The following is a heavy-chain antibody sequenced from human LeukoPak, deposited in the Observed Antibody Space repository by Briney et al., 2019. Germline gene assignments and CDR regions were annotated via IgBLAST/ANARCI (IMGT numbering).Heavy chain of an antibody. J-gene: IGHJ3*02. V-gene: IGHV3-23*01. D-gene: IGHD4-11*01. CDR1: GFTFSSYA. Sequence: GGSLRLSCAASGFTFSSYAMSWVRQAPGKGLEWVSAISGSGGSTYYADSVKGRFTISRDDSKNTLYLQMNSLRAEDTAVYYCARGIAKTTLNAFDIWGQGTMVTVSS. CDR3: ARGIAKTTLNAFDI. CDR2: ISGSGGST.